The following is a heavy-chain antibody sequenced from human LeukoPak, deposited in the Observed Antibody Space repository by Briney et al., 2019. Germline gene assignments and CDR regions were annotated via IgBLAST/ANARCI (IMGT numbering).Heavy chain of an antibody. V-gene: IGHV2-5*02. CDR1: GFSLSTYGEG. J-gene: IGHJ4*02. CDR2: IYWDDDK. Sequence: SGPTLVNPTQTLTLTCTFSGFSLSTYGEGVAWIRQPPGKALEWPALIYWDDDKRYSPSLKTRLTIAKDTSKKQVVLTMTNMDPVDTATYYCVHYPNYDYWGQGTLVTVSS. CDR3: VHYPNYDY.